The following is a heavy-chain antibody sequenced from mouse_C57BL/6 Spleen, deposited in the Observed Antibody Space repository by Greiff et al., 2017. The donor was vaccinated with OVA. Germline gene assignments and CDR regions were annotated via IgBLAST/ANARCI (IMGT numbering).Heavy chain of an antibody. V-gene: IGHV10-3*01. Sequence: EVQRVESGGGLVQPKGSLKLSCAASGFTFNTYAMHWVRQAPGKGLEWVARIRSKSSNYAKYYADSVKDRFTISRDDSQSMLYLQMNNLKAENTAMYYCLRGAPLTTVVAYYAVDYWGQGTSVTVSS. J-gene: IGHJ4*01. CDR2: IRSKSSNYAK. CDR1: GFTFNTYA. D-gene: IGHD1-1*01. CDR3: LRGAPLTTVVAYYAVDY.